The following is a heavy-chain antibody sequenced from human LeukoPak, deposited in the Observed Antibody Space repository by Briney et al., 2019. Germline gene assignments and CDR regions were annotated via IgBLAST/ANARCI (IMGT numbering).Heavy chain of an antibody. V-gene: IGHV1-8*03. CDR1: GYSFTNYD. Sequence: VASVKVSCKASGYSFTNYDINWVRQATGQGLEWMGWMNPKSGDTGYSQKFQGRVFITRDTSISTAYMELSSLRSEDTAVYYCARGIGCSSSTSCSIYYFDYWGQGTLVTVSS. CDR2: MNPKSGDT. D-gene: IGHD2-2*01. J-gene: IGHJ4*02. CDR3: ARGIGCSSSTSCSIYYFDY.